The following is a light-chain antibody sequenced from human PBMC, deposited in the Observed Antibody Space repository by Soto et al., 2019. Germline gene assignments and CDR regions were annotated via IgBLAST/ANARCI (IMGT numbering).Light chain of an antibody. V-gene: IGKV1-6*01. Sequence: AIQMTQSPSSLSASVGDRVTITCRASQGIRNDLGWYQQKPGKPPKLLIYAASSLETGVPSRFSGSGSGTDFTLTISSLQPEDFATYYCLQDYIYTPTFGQGTKLEIK. CDR3: LQDYIYTPT. CDR2: AAS. J-gene: IGKJ2*01. CDR1: QGIRND.